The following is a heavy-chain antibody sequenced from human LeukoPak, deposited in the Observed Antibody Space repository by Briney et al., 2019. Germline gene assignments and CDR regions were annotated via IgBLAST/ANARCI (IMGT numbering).Heavy chain of an antibody. CDR1: EFTFSSFA. V-gene: IGHV3-23*01. CDR2: IRGGGAGT. J-gene: IGHJ3*01. D-gene: IGHD3-16*01. CDR3: AKCAESYGNDAFDL. Sequence: GGSLRLSCAASEFTFSSFAMSWVRQAPGKGLEWVSYIRGGGAGTLYADSVKGRFTVSRDNSKSTLYLQMNSLRVEDTAVYYCAKCAESYGNDAFDLWGPGTAVTVSS.